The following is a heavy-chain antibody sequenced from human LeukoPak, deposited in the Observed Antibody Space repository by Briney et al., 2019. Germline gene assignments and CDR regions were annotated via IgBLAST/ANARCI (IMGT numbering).Heavy chain of an antibody. D-gene: IGHD1-26*01. CDR2: ISPSGGST. J-gene: IGHJ4*02. CDR3: AIVVGATTYFDY. Sequence: ASVKVSCKAFGYTFTSNYMHWVRQAPGQGPEWMGVISPSGGSTTYAQKFQGRVTMTEDTSTDTAYMELSSLRSEDTAVYYCAIVVGATTYFDYWGQGTLVTVSS. CDR1: GYTFTSNY. V-gene: IGHV1-46*01.